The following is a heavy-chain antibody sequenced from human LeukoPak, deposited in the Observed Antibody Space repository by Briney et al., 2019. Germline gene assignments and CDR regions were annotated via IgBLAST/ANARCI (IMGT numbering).Heavy chain of an antibody. J-gene: IGHJ4*02. CDR1: GYTFTSCD. D-gene: IGHD6-19*01. V-gene: IGHV1-8*01. CDR3: TRGSSGRRDN. CDR2: MNPNSGNT. Sequence: ASVNVSCMASGYTFTSCDINWVRQAPGQGLEWMGWMNPNSGNTGYVQSFQGRITMTRDISIGTAYMELSNLTSEDTAIYYCTRGSSGRRDNWGQGTLVTVSA.